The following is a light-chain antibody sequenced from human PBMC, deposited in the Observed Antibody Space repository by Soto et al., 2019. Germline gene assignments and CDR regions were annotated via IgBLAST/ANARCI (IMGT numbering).Light chain of an antibody. J-gene: IGLJ1*01. V-gene: IGLV2-14*01. CDR1: SSDVGLYDY. Sequence: QSALTQPASVSGSPGQSITISCTGTSSDVGLYDYVSWYQQHPGKAPQLMIYAVSNRPSGVSNRFSASKSGNTASLTISGLQAEDEADYYCSSYTSSSTPYVFGTGTKVTVL. CDR3: SSYTSSSTPYV. CDR2: AVS.